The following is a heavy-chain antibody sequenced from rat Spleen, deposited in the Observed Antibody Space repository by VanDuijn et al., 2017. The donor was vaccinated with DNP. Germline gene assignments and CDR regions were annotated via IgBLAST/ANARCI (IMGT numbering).Heavy chain of an antibody. V-gene: IGHV5-7*01. CDR3: ARHDY. J-gene: IGHJ2*01. Sequence: EVQLVESGGGLVQPGRSLKLSCAASGVTFSDYNMAWVRQAPKKGLEWVATINYDGSSTYYRDTVNGRFTLSRDNAKSSLFLQMDSLRSEDTATYYCARHDYWGQGVMVTVSS. CDR1: GVTFSDYN. CDR2: INYDGSST.